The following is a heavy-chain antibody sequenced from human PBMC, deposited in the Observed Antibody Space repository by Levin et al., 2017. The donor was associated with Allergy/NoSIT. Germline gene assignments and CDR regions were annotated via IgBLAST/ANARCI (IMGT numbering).Heavy chain of an antibody. CDR2: ISWNSGSI. J-gene: IGHJ3*02. V-gene: IGHV3-9*01. CDR3: ARDNIGLPDAFDI. Sequence: SLKISCAASGFTFDDYAMHWVRQAPGKGLEWVSGISWNSGSIGYADSVKGRFTIPRDNAKNSPYLQMNSLRTEDTALYYCARDNIGLPDAFDIWGQGTMVIVSS. CDR1: GFTFDDYA. D-gene: IGHD3-10*01.